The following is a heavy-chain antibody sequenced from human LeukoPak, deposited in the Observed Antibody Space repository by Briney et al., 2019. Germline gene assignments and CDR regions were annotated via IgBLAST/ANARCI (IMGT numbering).Heavy chain of an antibody. CDR2: IYYSGST. Sequence: PSETLSLTCTVSGGSISSYYWSWIRQPPGKGLEWIGYIYYSGSTNYNPSLKSRVTISVDTSKNQFSLKLSSVTAADTAVYYCARGGGEMATIDYFDYWGQGTLVTVSS. J-gene: IGHJ4*02. D-gene: IGHD5-24*01. CDR1: GGSISSYY. V-gene: IGHV4-59*01. CDR3: ARGGGEMATIDYFDY.